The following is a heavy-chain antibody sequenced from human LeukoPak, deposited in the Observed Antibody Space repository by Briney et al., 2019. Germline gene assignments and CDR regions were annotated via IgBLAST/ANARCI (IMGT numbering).Heavy chain of an antibody. CDR1: GYTFTDYF. CDR2: INPKSGAS. CDR3: ARQSGRGRYFHH. J-gene: IGHJ1*01. D-gene: IGHD2-15*01. V-gene: IGHV1-2*02. Sequence: GASVKVSCKASGYTFTDYFVHWVRQAPGQGLEWMGWINPKSGASDYAQNFQGRVTMTTDTSISTPYMELSRLRSDDTALYYCARQSGRGRYFHHWGQGTLVTVSS.